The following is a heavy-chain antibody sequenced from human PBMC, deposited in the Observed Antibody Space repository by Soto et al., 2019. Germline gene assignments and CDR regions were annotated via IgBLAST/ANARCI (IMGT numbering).Heavy chain of an antibody. V-gene: IGHV1-58*01. CDR1: GFTFTSSS. CDR2: IVVGSGNT. D-gene: IGHD1-26*01. Sequence: ASVKVSCKASGFTFTSSSVQWVRQARGQRLEWIGWIVVGSGNTNYAQKFQERVTITRDMSTSTAYMELSSLRSEDTAVYYCAADKGVVVGELLPDFWGQGTLVTVSS. J-gene: IGHJ4*02. CDR3: AADKGVVVGELLPDF.